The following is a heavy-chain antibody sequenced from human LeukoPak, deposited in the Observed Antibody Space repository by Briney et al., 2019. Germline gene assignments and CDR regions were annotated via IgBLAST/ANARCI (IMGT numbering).Heavy chain of an antibody. V-gene: IGHV3-15*01. Sequence: GGSLRLSCAASGFTFSSYWMSWVRQAPGKGLEWVGRIKSKTDGGTTDYAAPVKGRFTISRDDSKNTLYLQMNSLKTEDTAVYYCTTELIAVAGFDYWGQGTLVTVSS. D-gene: IGHD6-19*01. CDR2: IKSKTDGGTT. J-gene: IGHJ4*02. CDR3: TTELIAVAGFDY. CDR1: GFTFSSYW.